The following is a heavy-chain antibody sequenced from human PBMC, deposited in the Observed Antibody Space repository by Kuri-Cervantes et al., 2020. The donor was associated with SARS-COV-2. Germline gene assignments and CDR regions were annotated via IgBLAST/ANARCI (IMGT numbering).Heavy chain of an antibody. CDR2: IGTAGDT. V-gene: IGHV3-13*01. J-gene: IGHJ1*01. CDR3: ARGVYCSSTSCYKGYFQH. Sequence: GESLKISCAASGFTFSSYDMHWVRQATGKGLEWVSAIGTAGDTYYPGPVKGRFTISRENAKNSLYLQMNSLRAEDTAVYYCARGVYCSSTSCYKGYFQHWGQGTLVTVSS. D-gene: IGHD2-2*02. CDR1: GFTFSSYD.